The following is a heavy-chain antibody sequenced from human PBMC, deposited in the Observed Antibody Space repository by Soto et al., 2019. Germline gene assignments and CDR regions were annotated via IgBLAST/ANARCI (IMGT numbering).Heavy chain of an antibody. CDR2: ISAYNGNT. V-gene: IGHV1-18*01. Sequence: ASVKVSCKASGGTFSSYTISWVRQAPGQGLEWMGWISAYNGNTNYAQKLQGRVTMTTDTSTSTAYMELRSLRSDDTAVYYCARELDDYGDYAVDYWGQGTLVTVSS. J-gene: IGHJ4*02. CDR1: GGTFSSYT. D-gene: IGHD4-17*01. CDR3: ARELDDYGDYAVDY.